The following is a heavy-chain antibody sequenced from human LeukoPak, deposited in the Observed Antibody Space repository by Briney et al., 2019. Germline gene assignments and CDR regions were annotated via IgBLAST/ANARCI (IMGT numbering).Heavy chain of an antibody. CDR1: GFTFSSYA. CDR2: ISGSGGST. D-gene: IGHD1-26*01. V-gene: IGHV3-23*01. CDR3: AKDRVGIVGATSFDY. J-gene: IGHJ4*02. Sequence: GGSLRLSCAASGFTFSSYAMSWVRQAPGKGLEWVSAISGSGGSTYYADSVKGRFTISRDNSKNTLYLQMNSLRAEDTAVYYCAKDRVGIVGATSFDYWGQGTLVTVSS.